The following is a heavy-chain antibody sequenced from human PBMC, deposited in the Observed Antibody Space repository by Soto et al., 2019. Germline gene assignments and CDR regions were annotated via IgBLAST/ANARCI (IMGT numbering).Heavy chain of an antibody. Sequence: QVQLVQSGAEVKKPGASVNVSCKASGYTFSTYGISWVRQAPGQGLEWMGWISTYNGNTNYAQNLQGRVTMTTDTSTNTAYMGLRRLRSDGTAVYYCARDDDFWSGYYHLYYYGMDGWGQGTTVTVSS. CDR1: GYTFSTYG. CDR2: ISTYNGNT. J-gene: IGHJ6*02. V-gene: IGHV1-18*01. CDR3: ARDDDFWSGYYHLYYYGMDG. D-gene: IGHD3-3*01.